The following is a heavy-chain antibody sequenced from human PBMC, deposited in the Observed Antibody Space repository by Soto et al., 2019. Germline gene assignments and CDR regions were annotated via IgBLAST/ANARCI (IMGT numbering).Heavy chain of an antibody. J-gene: IGHJ5*02. D-gene: IGHD3-3*01. CDR1: GGPISSSNW. CDR3: ASGYYDFWSGYLYWFDP. CDR2: IYHSGST. Sequence: SETLSLTCAVSGGPISSSNWWSWVRQPPGKGLEWIGEIYHSGSTNYNPSLKSRVTISVDKSKNQFSLKLSSVTAADTAVYYCASGYYDFWSGYLYWFDPWGQGTLVTVSS. V-gene: IGHV4-4*02.